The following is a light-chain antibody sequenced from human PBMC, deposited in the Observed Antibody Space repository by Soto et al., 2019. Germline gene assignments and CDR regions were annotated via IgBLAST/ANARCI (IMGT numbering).Light chain of an antibody. J-gene: IGKJ4*01. V-gene: IGKV1-12*01. Sequence: IQMTQSPSSVSASVGGRVTITCRASQDINSWLTWYQQKPGKAPKVLIYIASRLQSGVPSRFSGRGSGTDFSLTISNLQPEDFATYFCQQSKTFPLTFGGGTKVDIK. CDR2: IAS. CDR1: QDINSW. CDR3: QQSKTFPLT.